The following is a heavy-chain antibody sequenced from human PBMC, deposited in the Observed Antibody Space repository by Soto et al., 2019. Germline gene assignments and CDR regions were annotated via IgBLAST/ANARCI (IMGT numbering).Heavy chain of an antibody. J-gene: IGHJ5*02. CDR1: GYTSTNYG. D-gene: IGHD1-1*01. V-gene: IGHV1-18*01. CDR3: ARDIGVTALDCFAP. CDR2: ISAYNGDT. Sequence: ASVKVSFKASGYTSTNYGISWVRQAPGQGLEWMGWISAYNGDTNYAQKLQGRVTMTTDTSTSTAYMELRSLRSDDTAVYYCARDIGVTALDCFAPWGQGSLVTVSS.